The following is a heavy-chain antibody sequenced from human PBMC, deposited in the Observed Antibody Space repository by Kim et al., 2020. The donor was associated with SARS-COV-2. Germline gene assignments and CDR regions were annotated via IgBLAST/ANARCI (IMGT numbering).Heavy chain of an antibody. CDR1: GFTFSDYY. D-gene: IGHD3-9*01. CDR3: ARETQRYFDWLSGGMDV. Sequence: GGSLRLSCAASGFTFSDYYMSWIRHAPGKGLEWVSYISSSGSTIYYADSVKGRFTISRDNAKNSLYLQMNSLRAEDTAVYYCARETQRYFDWLSGGMDVWGQGTTVTVSS. J-gene: IGHJ6*02. V-gene: IGHV3-11*04. CDR2: ISSSGSTI.